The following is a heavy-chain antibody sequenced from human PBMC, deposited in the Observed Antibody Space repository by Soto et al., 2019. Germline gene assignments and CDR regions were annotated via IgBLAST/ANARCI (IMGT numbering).Heavy chain of an antibody. CDR3: GKVLVGATGHTDSDS. CDR1: GGSIYRSGYY. J-gene: IGHJ4*02. D-gene: IGHD2-15*01. Sequence: TSETLSLTCTVSGGSIYRSGYYWGWIRQPPGRGLEWIGNIDYNGVTYSNPSFKSRVTISRDTSKNQFSLKLTSVTAADTALYYCGKVLVGATGHTDSDSWGPGTLVTVSS. CDR2: IDYNGVT. V-gene: IGHV4-39*01.